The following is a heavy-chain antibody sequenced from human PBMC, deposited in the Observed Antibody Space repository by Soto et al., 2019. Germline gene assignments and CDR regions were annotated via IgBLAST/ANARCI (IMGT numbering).Heavy chain of an antibody. D-gene: IGHD3-22*01. V-gene: IGHV3-20*04. Sequence: GGSLRLSCAASGFTFDEYALTWVRQAPGKGLEWVAGINWNGGSKGYADSVKGRFTISRDNAKSSLYLQMNSLRAEDTAIYYCAKVYDSSGLGCFDYWGQGMLVTVSS. CDR3: AKVYDSSGLGCFDY. J-gene: IGHJ4*02. CDR1: GFTFDEYA. CDR2: INWNGGSK.